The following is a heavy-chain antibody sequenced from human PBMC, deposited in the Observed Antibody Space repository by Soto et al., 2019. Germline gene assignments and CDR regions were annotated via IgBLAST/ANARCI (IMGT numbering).Heavy chain of an antibody. CDR3: VREGRNLNDGLDV. D-gene: IGHD1-1*01. CDR2: INSDGDST. Sequence: EVQLVESGGGLVQPGGSLRLSCECSGFTFSTYWMHWVRQAPGKGLVWVSRINSDGDSTRYADSVKGRFTFSRDNAKNTLYLQMNSLRAEDTAVYYCVREGRNLNDGLDVWGQGTTVTVSS. V-gene: IGHV3-74*01. CDR1: GFTFSTYW. J-gene: IGHJ6*02.